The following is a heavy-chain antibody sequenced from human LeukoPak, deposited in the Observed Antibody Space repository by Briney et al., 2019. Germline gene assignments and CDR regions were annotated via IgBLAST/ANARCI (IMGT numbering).Heavy chain of an antibody. CDR2: ISGSGGST. J-gene: IGHJ4*02. V-gene: IGHV3-23*01. Sequence: GGSLRLSCAASGFTFSTFWMSWVRQAPGKGLEWVSAISGSGGSTYYAASVKGRFTISRDNSKNTLYLQMNSLRAEDTAVYYCAKGRAFYGGYDYWGQGTLVTVSS. D-gene: IGHD4-17*01. CDR3: AKGRAFYGGYDY. CDR1: GFTFSTFW.